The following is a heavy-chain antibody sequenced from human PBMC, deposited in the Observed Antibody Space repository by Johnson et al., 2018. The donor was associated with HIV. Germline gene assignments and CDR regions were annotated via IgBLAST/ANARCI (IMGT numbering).Heavy chain of an antibody. CDR1: GFTVSSNY. V-gene: IGHV3-30*18. CDR2: ISYDGSNE. J-gene: IGHJ3*02. D-gene: IGHD1-26*01. Sequence: QVQLVESGGGLVQPGGSLRLSCAASGFTVSSNYMSWVRQAPGKGLEWVAVISYDGSNEYYADSVKGRFTISRDNSKNTLFLQMNTLRAEDTAVYYCAKESKWESRTPHAFDIWGQGTMVTVSS. CDR3: AKESKWESRTPHAFDI.